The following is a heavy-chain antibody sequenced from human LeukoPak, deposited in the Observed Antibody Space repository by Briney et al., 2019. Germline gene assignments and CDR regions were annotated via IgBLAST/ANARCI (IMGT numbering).Heavy chain of an antibody. CDR2: IYHSGSA. V-gene: IGHV4-4*02. CDR3: ARGLGTAAGTTS. D-gene: IGHD6-13*01. J-gene: IGHJ5*02. Sequence: SETLSLTCAVSGGSITNSNWWNWLRQPPGKGLEWIGEIYHSGSANYNPSLKSRVTISVDKSKDQFSLELTSVTAADTAVYYCARGLGTAAGTTSWGQGTLVTVSS. CDR1: GGSITNSNW.